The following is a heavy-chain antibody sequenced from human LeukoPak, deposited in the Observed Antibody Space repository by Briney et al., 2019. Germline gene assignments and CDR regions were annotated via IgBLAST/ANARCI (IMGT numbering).Heavy chain of an antibody. J-gene: IGHJ4*02. V-gene: IGHV3-30*18. CDR3: AKGWGIQLWSSFDY. Sequence: GGSLRLSCAASGFTFSSYGMHWVRQAPGNGLEWVAVISYGGSNKYYADSVKGRFTISRDNSKNTLYLQMNSLRAEDTAVYYCAKGWGIQLWSSFDYWGQGTLVTVSS. CDR2: ISYGGSNK. D-gene: IGHD5-18*01. CDR1: GFTFSSYG.